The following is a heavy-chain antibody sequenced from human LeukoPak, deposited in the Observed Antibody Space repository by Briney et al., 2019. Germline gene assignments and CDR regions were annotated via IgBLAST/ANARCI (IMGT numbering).Heavy chain of an antibody. J-gene: IGHJ6*02. CDR3: ARSWVVAPPSSGMDV. D-gene: IGHD2-15*01. Sequence: ASVKVSCKASGYTFTSYYMHWVRQAPGQGLEWMGIINLSGGSTSYAQKFQGRVTMTRDTSTSTVYMELSSLRSEDTAVYYCARSWVVAPPSSGMDVWGQGTTVTVSS. CDR2: INLSGGST. CDR1: GYTFTSYY. V-gene: IGHV1-46*01.